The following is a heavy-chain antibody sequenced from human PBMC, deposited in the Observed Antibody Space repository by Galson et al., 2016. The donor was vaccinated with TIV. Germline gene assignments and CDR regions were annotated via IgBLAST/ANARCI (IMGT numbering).Heavy chain of an antibody. J-gene: IGHJ5*01. CDR3: AHRLEFLGFDS. V-gene: IGHV2-5*02. Sequence: PALVKPTQTLTPTCSFSGFSLRTSGVSVGWIRQPPGKALECLALIYWDYDKRYSPSLKSRLTITKDTSKNQVVLTLTNMDPVDTATYYCAHRLEFLGFDSWGQGTPVTVSS. CDR2: IYWDYDK. D-gene: IGHD1-1*01. CDR1: GFSLRTSGVS.